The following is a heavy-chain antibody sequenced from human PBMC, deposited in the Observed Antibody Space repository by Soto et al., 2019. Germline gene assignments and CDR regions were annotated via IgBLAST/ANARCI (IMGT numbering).Heavy chain of an antibody. CDR1: GFTFSDYY. Sequence: QVQLVESGGGLVKPGGSLRLSCAASGFTFSDYYMSWIRQAPGKGLEWVSYISSSSSYTNYADSVKGRFTISRDNAKNSLYLHMSSMGAEETSVYYCARNAPDSSGGSCPKGVYYYYGLDVWGQGTTVTVSS. D-gene: IGHD2-15*01. J-gene: IGHJ6*02. CDR3: ARNAPDSSGGSCPKGVYYYYGLDV. CDR2: ISSSSSYT. V-gene: IGHV3-11*06.